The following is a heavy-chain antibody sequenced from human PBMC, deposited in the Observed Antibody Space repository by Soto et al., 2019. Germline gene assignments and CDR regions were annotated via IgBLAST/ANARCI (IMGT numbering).Heavy chain of an antibody. D-gene: IGHD3-3*01. J-gene: IGHJ6*02. CDR3: AKDPIFGVVSYYYYGMDV. Sequence: GGSLRLSCAASGFTFSSYGMHWVRQAPGKGLEWVAVISYDGSNKYYADSVKGRFTISRDNSKNTLYLQMNSLRAEDTAVYYCAKDPIFGVVSYYYYGMDVWGQGTTVTVSS. V-gene: IGHV3-30*18. CDR1: GFTFSSYG. CDR2: ISYDGSNK.